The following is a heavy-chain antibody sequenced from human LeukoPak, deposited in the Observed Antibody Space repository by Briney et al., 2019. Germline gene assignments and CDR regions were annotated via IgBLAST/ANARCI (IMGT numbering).Heavy chain of an antibody. D-gene: IGHD3-22*01. CDR2: ISWDSDTI. V-gene: IGHV3-9*01. Sequence: GGSLRLSCAASGFIFGDYAMHWVRQAPGKGLEWVSGISWDSDTIDYADSVKGRFTISRDNAKNTLYLQMNSLRAEDTAVYYCAKDSSVYYYDSRNFDYWGQGTLVTVSS. J-gene: IGHJ4*02. CDR3: AKDSSVYYYDSRNFDY. CDR1: GFIFGDYA.